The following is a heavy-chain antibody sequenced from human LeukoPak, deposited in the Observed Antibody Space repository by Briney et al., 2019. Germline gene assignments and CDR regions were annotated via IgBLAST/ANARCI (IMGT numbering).Heavy chain of an antibody. D-gene: IGHD6-13*01. Sequence: SETLSLTRAVYGGSFSGYFWTWIRQRPGKGLEWIGEINHKGSTNCNPSLRSRLTISVDKSKNQVSLKLSSVTAADTAVYFCTRAGAQQQLVDFWGQGTLVTVSS. CDR1: GGSFSGYF. CDR2: INHKGST. V-gene: IGHV4-34*01. J-gene: IGHJ4*02. CDR3: TRAGAQQQLVDF.